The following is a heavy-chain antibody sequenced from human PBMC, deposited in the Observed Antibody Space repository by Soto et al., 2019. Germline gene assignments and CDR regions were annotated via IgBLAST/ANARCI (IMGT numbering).Heavy chain of an antibody. V-gene: IGHV1-8*01. CDR3: ARGGTPIDD. CDR1: GYTFTTYD. CDR2: MNPKSGYT. J-gene: IGHJ4*02. Sequence: GASVKVSCKASGYTFTTYDINWVRQATGQRLEWVGWMNPKSGYTGFAQKFQGRVSMTTDTSTSTAYMELRSLRSDDTAVYYCARGGTPIDDWGQGTLVTVAS. D-gene: IGHD2-15*01.